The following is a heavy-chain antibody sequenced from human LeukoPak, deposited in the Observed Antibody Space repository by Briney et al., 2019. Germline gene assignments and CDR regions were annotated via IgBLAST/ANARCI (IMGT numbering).Heavy chain of an antibody. D-gene: IGHD6-19*01. CDR3: ARAAAIAVAGTLGY. CDR1: GYTFTGYY. J-gene: IGHJ4*02. Sequence: GASVKVSCKASGYTFTGYYMHWVRQAPGQGLEWMGWINPNSGGTNYAQKFQGRVTMTRDMSTSTVYMELSSLRSEDTAVYYCARAAAIAVAGTLGYWGQGTLVTVSS. V-gene: IGHV1-2*02. CDR2: INPNSGGT.